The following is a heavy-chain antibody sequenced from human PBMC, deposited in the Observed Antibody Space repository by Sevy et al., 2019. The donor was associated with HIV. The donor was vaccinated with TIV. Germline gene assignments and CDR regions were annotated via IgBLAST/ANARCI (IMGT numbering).Heavy chain of an antibody. D-gene: IGHD2-15*01. Sequence: GGSLRLSCAASGFTFSTYAMNWVRQAPGKGLEWVSSISRSGHSTYSADSVEGRLTISRDNFKNTLYLQLSSLRVDDTAVYYCAKGYCDGGSCPRDYYYYGMDVWGQGTTVTVSS. V-gene: IGHV3-23*01. CDR1: GFTFSTYA. J-gene: IGHJ6*02. CDR3: AKGYCDGGSCPRDYYYYGMDV. CDR2: ISRSGHST.